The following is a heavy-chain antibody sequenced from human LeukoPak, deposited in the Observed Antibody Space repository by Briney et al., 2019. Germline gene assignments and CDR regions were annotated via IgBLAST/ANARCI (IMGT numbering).Heavy chain of an antibody. CDR1: GFTFSSYG. CDR3: ARERVVTAPGFDP. Sequence: PGGSLRLSCAASGFTFSSYGMHWVRQAPGKALEWVAVIWYDGSNKYYADSVKGRFTISRDNSKNTLYLQMNSLRAEDTAVYYCARERVVTAPGFDPWGQGTLVTVSS. CDR2: IWYDGSNK. D-gene: IGHD2-21*02. J-gene: IGHJ5*02. V-gene: IGHV3-33*01.